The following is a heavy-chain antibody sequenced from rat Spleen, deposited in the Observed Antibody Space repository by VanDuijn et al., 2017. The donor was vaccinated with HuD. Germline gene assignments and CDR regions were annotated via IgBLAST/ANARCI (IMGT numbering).Heavy chain of an antibody. Sequence: EVQLVESGGGLVQPGRSLKLSCAASGFTFSDYGVAWVRQAPTKGLEWVASISPSGGTTYYRDSVKGRFTISRDNAKSNLHLQVDSLRSEDTATYYCATNYYDGTYYPDYWGQGVMVTVSS. V-gene: IGHV5-19*01. D-gene: IGHD1-12*02. J-gene: IGHJ2*01. CDR3: ATNYYDGTYYPDY. CDR1: GFTFSDYG. CDR2: ISPSGGTT.